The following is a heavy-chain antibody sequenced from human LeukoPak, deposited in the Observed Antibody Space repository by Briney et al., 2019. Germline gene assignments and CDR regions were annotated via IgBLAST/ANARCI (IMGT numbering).Heavy chain of an antibody. V-gene: IGHV1-69*04. D-gene: IGHD2-21*02. J-gene: IGHJ6*02. CDR3: ARMGDVVVTAINGMDV. Sequence: ASVKVSCKASGGTFSSYAISWVRQAPRQGLEWMGRIIPILGIANYAQKSQGRVTITADKSTSTAYMELSSLRSENTAVYYCARMGDVVVTAINGMDVWGQGTTVTVSS. CDR2: IIPILGIA. CDR1: GGTFSSYA.